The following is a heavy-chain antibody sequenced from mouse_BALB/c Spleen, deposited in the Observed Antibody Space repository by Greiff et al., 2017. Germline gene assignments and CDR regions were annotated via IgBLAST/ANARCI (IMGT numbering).Heavy chain of an antibody. D-gene: IGHD4-1*01. CDR3: ARTGTYYFDY. V-gene: IGHV1-7*01. J-gene: IGHJ2*01. CDR2: INPSTGYT. CDR1: GYTFTSYW. Sequence: VQLQQSGAELAKPGASVKMSCTASGYTFTSYWMHWVKQRPGQGLEWIGYINPSTGYTEYNQKFKDKATLTADKSSSTAYMQLSSLTSEDSAVYYCARTGTYYFDYWGQGTTLTVSS.